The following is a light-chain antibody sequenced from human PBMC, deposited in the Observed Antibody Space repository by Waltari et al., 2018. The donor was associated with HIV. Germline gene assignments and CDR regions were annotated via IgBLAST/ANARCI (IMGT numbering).Light chain of an antibody. CDR3: HQFYTTPVT. Sequence: DIVMTQYPDSRTVHLGARATINCKSSQSLFYSSDNRNYLSWYRQNPGQPPPLLISWASTRYYGVPARFRGSGSGTDFNLTLSSLQAEDVSVYYCHQFYTTPVTFGGGTKVEIK. V-gene: IGKV4-1*01. J-gene: IGKJ4*01. CDR1: QSLFYSSDNRNY. CDR2: WAS.